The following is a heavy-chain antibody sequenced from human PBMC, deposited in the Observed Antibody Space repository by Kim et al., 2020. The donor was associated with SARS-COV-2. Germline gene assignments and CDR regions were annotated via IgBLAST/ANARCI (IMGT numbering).Heavy chain of an antibody. Sequence: SVKVSCKASGGTFSSYAISWVRQAPGQGLEWMGGIIPIFGTANYAQKFQGRVTITADESTSTAYMELSSLRSEDTAVYYCARASKAVAGEFGYYGMDVWGQGTTVTVSS. J-gene: IGHJ6*02. D-gene: IGHD6-19*01. CDR2: IIPIFGTA. CDR1: GGTFSSYA. V-gene: IGHV1-69*13. CDR3: ARASKAVAGEFGYYGMDV.